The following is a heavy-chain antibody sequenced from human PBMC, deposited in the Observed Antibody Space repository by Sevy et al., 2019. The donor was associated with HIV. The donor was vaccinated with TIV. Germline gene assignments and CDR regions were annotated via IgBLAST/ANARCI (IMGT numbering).Heavy chain of an antibody. Sequence: GGSLRLSCAASGFTFSSYWMSWVRQAPGKGLEWVADIKKDGSVKLYADAVKGRFTISRDNAENSVDLQMKSLRAEDTAVYFCARWRGAQSEFDYWGQGTRDTVSS. CDR1: GFTFSSYW. D-gene: IGHD3-3*01. V-gene: IGHV3-7*01. J-gene: IGHJ4*02. CDR3: ARWRGAQSEFDY. CDR2: IKKDGSVK.